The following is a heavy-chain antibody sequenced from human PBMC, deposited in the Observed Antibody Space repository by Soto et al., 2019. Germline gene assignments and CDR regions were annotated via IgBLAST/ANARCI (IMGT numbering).Heavy chain of an antibody. Sequence: VGSLRLSCAASGFTFSSYAMSWVRQAPGKGLEWVSAISGSGGSTYYADSVKGRFTISRDNSKNTLYLQMNSLRAEDTAVYYCAKDHYYDSSGYYYWGQGTLVTVSS. CDR1: GFTFSSYA. CDR3: AKDHYYDSSGYYY. V-gene: IGHV3-23*01. D-gene: IGHD3-22*01. J-gene: IGHJ4*02. CDR2: ISGSGGST.